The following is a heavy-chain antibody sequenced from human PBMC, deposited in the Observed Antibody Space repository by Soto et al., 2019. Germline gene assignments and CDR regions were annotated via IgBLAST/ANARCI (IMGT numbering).Heavy chain of an antibody. Sequence: GESLKISCKGSGYTFTSYWIAWVRQMPGKGLEWMGLIYPGDSDTRYSPSFQGQVTISADKSMNTAYLQWSSLKASDTAMYYCATRANSHEYFDFWGRGTGVTVSS. J-gene: IGHJ4*02. D-gene: IGHD4-4*01. CDR3: ATRANSHEYFDF. CDR2: IYPGDSDT. V-gene: IGHV5-51*01. CDR1: GYTFTSYW.